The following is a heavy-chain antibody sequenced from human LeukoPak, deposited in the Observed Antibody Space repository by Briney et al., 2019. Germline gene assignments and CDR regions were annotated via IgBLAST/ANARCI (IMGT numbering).Heavy chain of an antibody. CDR3: ARADPITIFGVERYYYYYMDV. CDR2: IIPIFGTA. J-gene: IGHJ6*03. CDR1: GGTFSSYA. V-gene: IGHV1-69*05. Sequence: SVKVSCKASGGTFSSYAISWVRQAPGQGLEWMGGIIPIFGTANYAQKFQGRVTITTDESTSTAYMELSSLRSEDTAVYYCARADPITIFGVERYYYYYMDVWGRGTTVTVSS. D-gene: IGHD3-3*01.